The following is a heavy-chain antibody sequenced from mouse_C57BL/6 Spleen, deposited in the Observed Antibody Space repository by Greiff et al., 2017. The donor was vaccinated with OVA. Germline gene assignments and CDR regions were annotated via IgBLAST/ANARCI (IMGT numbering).Heavy chain of an antibody. Sequence: VQLKQPGAELVMPGASVKLSCKASGYTFTSYWMHWVKQRPGQGLEWIGEIDPSDSYTNYNQKFKGKSTLTVDKSSSTAYMQLSSLTSEDSAVYYCAKGGITTRDYFDYWGQGTTLTVSS. CDR2: IDPSDSYT. J-gene: IGHJ2*01. V-gene: IGHV1-69*01. CDR1: GYTFTSYW. D-gene: IGHD2-4*01. CDR3: AKGGITTRDYFDY.